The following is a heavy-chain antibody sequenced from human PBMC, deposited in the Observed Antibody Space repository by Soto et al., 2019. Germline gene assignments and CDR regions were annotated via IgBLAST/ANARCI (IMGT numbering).Heavy chain of an antibody. CDR3: ARVSNRYCSGGSCLYYFDY. Sequence: GASVKVSCKVSGYTLTELSMHWVRQAPGKGLEWMGGFDPEDGETIYAQKFQGRVTMTEDTSTDTAYMELSSLRSEDTAVYYCARVSNRYCSGGSCLYYFDYWGQGTLVTVSS. D-gene: IGHD2-15*01. CDR2: FDPEDGET. CDR1: GYTLTELS. V-gene: IGHV1-24*01. J-gene: IGHJ4*02.